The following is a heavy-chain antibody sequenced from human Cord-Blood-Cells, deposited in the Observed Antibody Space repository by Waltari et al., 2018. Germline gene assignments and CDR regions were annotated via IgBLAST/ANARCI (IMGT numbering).Heavy chain of an antibody. CDR1: GFTFSSYG. CDR2: ISYDGSNK. CDR3: AKGITMIVVVTPFDY. J-gene: IGHJ4*02. Sequence: QVQLVESGGGVVQPGRSLRLSCAASGFTFSSYGMHWVRQAPGKGLEWVEVISYDGSNKYYSDPVKGRFTISRDNSKNTLYLQMNSLRAEDTAVYYCAKGITMIVVVTPFDYWGQGTLVTVSS. D-gene: IGHD3-22*01. V-gene: IGHV3-30*18.